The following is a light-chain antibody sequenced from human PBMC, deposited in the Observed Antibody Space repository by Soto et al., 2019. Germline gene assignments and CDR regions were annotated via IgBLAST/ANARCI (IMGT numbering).Light chain of an antibody. Sequence: QSVLTQPPSVSGAPGQRVTISCTGSSSNIGAGYEVHWYQQFPGRAPNLLISVNNDRPSGVPDRFSVSKSGTSASLAITGLQAEDEADYYCQTYDSSLNSWVFGGGTKLTVL. CDR2: VNN. CDR1: SSNIGAGYE. J-gene: IGLJ3*02. V-gene: IGLV1-40*01. CDR3: QTYDSSLNSWV.